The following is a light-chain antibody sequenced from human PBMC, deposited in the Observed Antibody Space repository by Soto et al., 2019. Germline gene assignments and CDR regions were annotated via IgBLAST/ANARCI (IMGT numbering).Light chain of an antibody. V-gene: IGKV1-6*01. J-gene: IGKJ1*01. Sequence: AVQMTQSPSSLSASVGDRVTITCRASQDIRNYLGWYQQKPGKAPKLLIYGASSLQSGVPSRFAGSGSGTDFTLTISSLQPEDSASYFCLQDHNYFWTFGQGTKV. CDR3: LQDHNYFWT. CDR2: GAS. CDR1: QDIRNY.